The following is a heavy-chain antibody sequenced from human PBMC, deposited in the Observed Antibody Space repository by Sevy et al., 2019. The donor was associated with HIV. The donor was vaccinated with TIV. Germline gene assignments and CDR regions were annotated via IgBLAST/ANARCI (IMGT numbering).Heavy chain of an antibody. Sequence: GGSLRLSCAASGFTFSSYGMHWVRQAPGKGLEWVAVISYDGSNKYYADSVKGRFTISRDNSKNTLYLQMNSLRAEDTAVYYCAKREGGQLAKSYYYYYGMDVWGQGTTVTVSS. CDR1: GFTFSSYG. D-gene: IGHD6-6*01. J-gene: IGHJ6*02. V-gene: IGHV3-30*18. CDR2: ISYDGSNK. CDR3: AKREGGQLAKSYYYYYGMDV.